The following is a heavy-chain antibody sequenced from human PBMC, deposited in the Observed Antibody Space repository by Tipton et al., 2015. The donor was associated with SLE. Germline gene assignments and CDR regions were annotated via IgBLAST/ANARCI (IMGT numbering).Heavy chain of an antibody. V-gene: IGHV4-34*01. CDR3: ARSNRPGWFDP. Sequence: TLSLTCAVYGGSLSGYFWSWIRQPPGKGLEWIGEINHSGSTNYNTSLKSRVTISVDTSKNQFSLKLSSVTTADTAVYYCARSNRPGWFDPWGQGTLVTVSS. D-gene: IGHD1-14*01. CDR2: INHSGST. CDR1: GGSLSGYF. J-gene: IGHJ5*02.